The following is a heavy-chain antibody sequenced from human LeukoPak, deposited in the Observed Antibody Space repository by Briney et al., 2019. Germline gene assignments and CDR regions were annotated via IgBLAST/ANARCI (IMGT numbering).Heavy chain of an antibody. CDR3: ARIHRYCSGGACYVLDN. CDR1: GGSVSGYY. D-gene: IGHD2-15*01. Sequence: SETLSLTCVVPGGSVSGYYWGWIRQPPGRGLEWIGYVYYSGSTNYNPSFKSRITISVDTSRNQFSLQLSSVTAADTAVYYCARIHRYCSGGACYVLDNWGQGTLVAVSS. V-gene: IGHV4-59*02. CDR2: VYYSGST. J-gene: IGHJ4*02.